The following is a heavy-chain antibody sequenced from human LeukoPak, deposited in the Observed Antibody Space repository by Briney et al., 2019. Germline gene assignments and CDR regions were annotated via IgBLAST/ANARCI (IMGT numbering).Heavy chain of an antibody. Sequence: GATVKVSCKASGNTFTDYYMHWVRQAPGQGLEWMGWINPNSGGTNYAQKFQGRVTISTAYMELSRLGSDDTAVYYCAGGSGYYSPDYWGQGTLVTVSS. D-gene: IGHD3-22*01. J-gene: IGHJ4*02. CDR2: INPNSGGT. CDR1: GNTFTDYY. V-gene: IGHV1-2*02. CDR3: AGGSGYYSPDY.